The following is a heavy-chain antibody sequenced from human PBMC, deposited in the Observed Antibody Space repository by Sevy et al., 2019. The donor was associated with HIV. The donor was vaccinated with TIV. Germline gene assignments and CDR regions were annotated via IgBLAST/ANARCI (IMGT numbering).Heavy chain of an antibody. CDR1: GFTVSSNY. J-gene: IGHJ4*02. CDR2: IYSGGST. Sequence: GGSLRLSCAASGFTVSSNYMNWVRQAPGKGLEWVSIIYSGGSTYYADSVKGRFTISRANSKNTLYLQMNSLRAGDTAVYYCARVGFDSSGSYNRGGYFDYWGQGTLVTVSS. CDR3: ARVGFDSSGSYNRGGYFDY. V-gene: IGHV3-53*01. D-gene: IGHD3-22*01.